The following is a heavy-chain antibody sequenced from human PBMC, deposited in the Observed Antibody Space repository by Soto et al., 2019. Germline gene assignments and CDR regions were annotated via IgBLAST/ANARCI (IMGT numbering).Heavy chain of an antibody. CDR2: INPSSGRT. Sequence: QVQLVQSGAEVKKPGASVTVSCKASGYTFTTHYMHWVRQAPGQGLEWMGIINPSSGRTTYALKFPGRVSPTRDTSTNTVYMELSSLRSEDTAVYYCARAGENYGSGTFSPPLRYYFNSWGQGTLVTVSS. CDR1: GYTFTTHY. V-gene: IGHV1-46*01. CDR3: ARAGENYGSGTFSPPLRYYFNS. J-gene: IGHJ4*02. D-gene: IGHD3-10*01.